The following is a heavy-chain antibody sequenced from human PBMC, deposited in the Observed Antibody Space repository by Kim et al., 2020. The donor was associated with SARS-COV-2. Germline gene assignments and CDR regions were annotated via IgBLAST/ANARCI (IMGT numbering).Heavy chain of an antibody. CDR3: ARGGNDYGDPDKYAFDI. J-gene: IGHJ3*02. V-gene: IGHV3-9*01. CDR1: GFTFDDYA. D-gene: IGHD4-17*01. CDR2: ISWNSGSI. Sequence: GGSLRLSCAASGFTFDDYAMHWVRQAPGKGLEWVSGISWNSGSIGYADSVKGRFTISRDNAKNSLYLQMNSLRAEDTALYYCARGGNDYGDPDKYAFDIWGQGTMVTVSS.